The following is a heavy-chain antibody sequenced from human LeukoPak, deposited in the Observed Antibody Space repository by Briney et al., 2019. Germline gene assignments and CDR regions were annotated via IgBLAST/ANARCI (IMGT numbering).Heavy chain of an antibody. J-gene: IGHJ6*02. V-gene: IGHV1-69*02. CDR2: IIPILGIA. CDR1: GGTFSSYT. CDR3: ARVMGHSGYERYYYYGMDV. D-gene: IGHD5-12*01. Sequence: SVKVSCKASGGTFSSYTISWVRQAPRQGLEWMGRIIPILGIANYAQKFQGRVTITADKSTSTAYMELGSLRSEDTAVYYCARVMGHSGYERYYYYGMDVWGQGTTVTVSS.